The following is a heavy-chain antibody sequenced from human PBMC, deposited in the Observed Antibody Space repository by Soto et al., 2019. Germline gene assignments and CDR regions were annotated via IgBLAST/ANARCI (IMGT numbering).Heavy chain of an antibody. CDR2: IIPIFGTA. CDR1: GGTFSSYA. J-gene: IGHJ6*02. D-gene: IGHD6-13*01. Sequence: GASVKVSCKASGGTFSSYAISWVRQAPGQGLEWMGGIIPIFGTANYTQKFQGRVTITADESTSTAYMELSSLRSEDTAVYYCTNKDIVATTRRIAAAGYYYYGMDVWGQGTTVTVSS. V-gene: IGHV1-69*13. CDR3: TNKDIVATTRRIAAAGYYYYGMDV.